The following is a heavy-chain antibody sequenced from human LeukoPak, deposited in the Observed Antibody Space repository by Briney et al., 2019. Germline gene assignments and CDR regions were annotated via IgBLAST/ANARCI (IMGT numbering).Heavy chain of an antibody. CDR2: ISNRGST. CDR3: AKDVSGTYYAFDV. J-gene: IGHJ3*01. Sequence: SETLSLTCGISGASVRSHFWSWIRQTPGMGLEWIGYISNRGSTAYNPFLRSRVTISVDAPKNEVSLNVRSVSPADTAVYYCAKDVSGTYYAFDVWGQGRTV. CDR1: GASVRSHF. D-gene: IGHD1-7*01. V-gene: IGHV4-59*02.